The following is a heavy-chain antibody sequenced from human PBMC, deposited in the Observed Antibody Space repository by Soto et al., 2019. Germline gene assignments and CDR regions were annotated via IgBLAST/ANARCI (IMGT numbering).Heavy chain of an antibody. D-gene: IGHD2-2*01. J-gene: IGHJ6*03. V-gene: IGHV4-34*01. Sequence: SETLSLTCAVYGGSFSGYYWSWIRQPPGKGLEWIGEINHSGSTNYNPSLKSRVTISVDTSKNQFSLKLSSVTAADTAVYYCATTIHCSSTDVLSGLCYYYSMDVWGKGPTVTVSS. CDR1: GGSFSGYY. CDR2: INHSGST. CDR3: ATTIHCSSTDVLSGLCYYYSMDV.